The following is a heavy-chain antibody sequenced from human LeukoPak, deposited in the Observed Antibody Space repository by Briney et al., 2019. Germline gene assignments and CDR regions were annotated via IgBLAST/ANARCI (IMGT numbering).Heavy chain of an antibody. D-gene: IGHD6-13*01. Sequence: SETLSLTCKVSGGSISSSSYYWGWIRQPPGKGLEWIGSIYYNGSPHYNPSLKSRVTLSVDTSKNQFSLNLSSVTAADTAVYYCARVDSINWYDSRGYFDYWGQGTLVTVSS. CDR3: ARVDSINWYDSRGYFDY. CDR2: IYYNGSP. V-gene: IGHV4-39*07. CDR1: GGSISSSSYY. J-gene: IGHJ4*02.